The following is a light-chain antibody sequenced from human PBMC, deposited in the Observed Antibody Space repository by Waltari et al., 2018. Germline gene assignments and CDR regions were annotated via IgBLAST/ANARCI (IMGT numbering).Light chain of an antibody. CDR2: GNN. CDR1: SSNIGAGHD. Sequence: QSVLTQPPSVSGAPGQRVIISCAGSSSNIGAGHDVHCYYQLPGTAPKLLIYGNNNRPSGVPDRFSGSKSGTSASLAVTGLQADDEADYYCQSYDSSLSGVVFGGGTKLTVL. V-gene: IGLV1-40*01. J-gene: IGLJ2*01. CDR3: QSYDSSLSGVV.